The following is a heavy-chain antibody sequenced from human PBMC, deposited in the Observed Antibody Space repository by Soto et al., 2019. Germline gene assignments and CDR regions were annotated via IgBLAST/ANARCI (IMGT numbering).Heavy chain of an antibody. V-gene: IGHV4-59*01. J-gene: IGHJ3*02. D-gene: IGHD1-26*01. CDR2: IYYSGST. Sequence: PSETLSLTGTVSVGSISSYYWSWIRQPPGKGLEWIGYIYYSGSTNYNPSLKSRVTISVDTSKNQFSLKLSSVTAADTAVYYCARDWPSGVTRPGAFDIWGQGTMVTVSS. CDR3: ARDWPSGVTRPGAFDI. CDR1: VGSISSYY.